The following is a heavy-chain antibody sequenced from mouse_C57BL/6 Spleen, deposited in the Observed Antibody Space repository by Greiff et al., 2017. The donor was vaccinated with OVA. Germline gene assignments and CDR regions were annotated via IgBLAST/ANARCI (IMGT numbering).Heavy chain of an antibody. J-gene: IGHJ2*01. D-gene: IGHD1-1*01. CDR2: IYPGDGDT. Sequence: VQLQQSGPELVKPGASVKISCKASGYAFSSSWMNWVKQRPGKGLEWIGRIYPGDGDTNYNGKFKGKATLTADKSSSTAYMQLSSLTSEDSAVYCCAREDYYGTSFDYWGQGTTLTVSS. CDR1: GYAFSSSW. CDR3: AREDYYGTSFDY. V-gene: IGHV1-82*01.